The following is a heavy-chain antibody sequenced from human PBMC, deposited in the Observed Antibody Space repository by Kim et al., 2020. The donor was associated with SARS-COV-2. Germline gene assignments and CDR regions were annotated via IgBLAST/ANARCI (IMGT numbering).Heavy chain of an antibody. Sequence: GGSLRLSCAASGFTFSSYWMHWVRQAPGKGLLWVSRINSDGSSTTYAEYVKGRFTISRDNAKNTLYLQMNSLRAEDTAVYYCARGSSGSYPRVSAIWRQG. CDR2: INSDGSST. J-gene: IGHJ3*02. CDR1: GFTFSSYW. D-gene: IGHD1-26*01. V-gene: IGHV3-74*01. CDR3: ARGSSGSYPRVSAI.